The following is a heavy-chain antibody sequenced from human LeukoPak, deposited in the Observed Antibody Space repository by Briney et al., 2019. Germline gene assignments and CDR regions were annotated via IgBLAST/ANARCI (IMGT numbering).Heavy chain of an antibody. CDR1: GFTFSSYW. V-gene: IGHV3-74*01. CDR3: ARAGYVGAFQLDY. D-gene: IGHD1-26*01. J-gene: IGHJ4*02. Sequence: GGSLRLSCAASGFTFSSYWMHWVRQAPGKGLVWVSRINSDGSSTSADSVKGRFTISRDNAKNTLHLQMNSLRAEDTAVYYCARAGYVGAFQLDYWGQGTLVTVSS. CDR2: INSDGSST.